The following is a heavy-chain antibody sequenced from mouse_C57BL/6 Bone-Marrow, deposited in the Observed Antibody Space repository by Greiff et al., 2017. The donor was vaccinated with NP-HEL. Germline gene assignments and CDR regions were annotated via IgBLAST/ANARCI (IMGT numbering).Heavy chain of an antibody. Sequence: EVQVVESGGGLVKPGGSLKLSCAASGFTFSSYTMSWVRQTPEKRLEWVATISGGGGNTYYPDSVKGRFTISRDDAKNTLYLQMSSMRAEDTALYYSARRGKGYAMDYWGQGTSVTVSS. CDR3: ARRGKGYAMDY. D-gene: IGHD2-1*01. CDR2: ISGGGGNT. J-gene: IGHJ4*01. CDR1: GFTFSSYT. V-gene: IGHV5-9*01.